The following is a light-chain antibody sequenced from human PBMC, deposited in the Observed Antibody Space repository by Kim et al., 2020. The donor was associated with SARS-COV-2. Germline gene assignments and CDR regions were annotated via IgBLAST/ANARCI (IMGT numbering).Light chain of an antibody. CDR1: SSDVGDSQY. Sequence: QSALTQPPSASGSPGQSVTISCTGTSSDVGDSQYVSWYQHHPGKVPKVMIYEVSKRPSGVPDRFSGSKSGNTASLTVSGLQAEDEADYYCSSYAGDNIYLFGTGTQLTVL. CDR3: SSYAGDNIYL. J-gene: IGLJ1*01. CDR2: EVS. V-gene: IGLV2-8*01.